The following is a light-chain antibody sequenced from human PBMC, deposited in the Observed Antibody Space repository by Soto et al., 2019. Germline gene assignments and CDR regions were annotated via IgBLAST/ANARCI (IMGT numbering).Light chain of an antibody. Sequence: DIQMTQCPSTLCGSVGDRVTVTCRASQTSSSWLDWYQQKPGKAPKPVIYKASTLKSGVPSRFSGSGSGTEFTLTISSLQPDDFATYYCQHYNSYSEAFGQGAKVDIK. CDR2: KAS. J-gene: IGKJ1*01. V-gene: IGKV1-5*03. CDR3: QHYNSYSEA. CDR1: QTSSSW.